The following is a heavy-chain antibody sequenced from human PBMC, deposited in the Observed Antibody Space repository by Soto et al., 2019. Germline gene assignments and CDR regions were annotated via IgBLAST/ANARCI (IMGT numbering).Heavy chain of an antibody. CDR2: IYWDDDK. V-gene: IGHV2-5*02. CDR3: LRSRCGGDCLQSYSSLSYSGVDV. D-gene: IGHD2-21*02. J-gene: IGHJ6*02. Sequence: QITLKESGPTLVKPTQTLTLTCTFSGFSLSTTGVGVGWIRQPPGKALEWLALIYWDDDKRYNPSLNSRLTNPKDTSKNQLVLGMTLMAPVDTATYYCLRSRCGGDCLQSYSSLSYSGVDVWGQGTTVTVSS. CDR1: GFSLSTTGVG.